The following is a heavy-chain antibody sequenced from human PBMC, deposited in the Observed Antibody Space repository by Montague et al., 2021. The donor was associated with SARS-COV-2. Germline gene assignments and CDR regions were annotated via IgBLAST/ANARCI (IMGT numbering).Heavy chain of an antibody. CDR2: IWYDGSNQ. CDR1: GFTFSSYG. CDR3: ARDAKDYGEGFDY. J-gene: IGHJ4*02. V-gene: IGHV3-33*01. D-gene: IGHD4-17*01. Sequence: SLRLSCAASGFTFSSYGMHWVRQAPGKGLEWVAVIWYDGSNQYYADSVKGRFTISRDNSQMNSLRAEDTAVYYCARDAKDYGEGFDYWGQGTLVTVSS.